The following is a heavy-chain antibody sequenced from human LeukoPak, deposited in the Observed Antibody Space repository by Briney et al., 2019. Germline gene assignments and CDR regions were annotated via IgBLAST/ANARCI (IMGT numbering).Heavy chain of an antibody. CDR2: IYSGGST. V-gene: IGHV3-53*04. CDR1: GFTVSSNY. J-gene: IGHJ2*01. Sequence: PGGSLTLSCAASGFTVSSNYMSWVRQAPGKGLEWVSVIYSGGSTYYADSVKGRFTISRHHSKNTLYLQMNSLRAEDTAVYYCARDVAGGYYDISGPYGYFDLWGRGTLVTVSS. D-gene: IGHD3-22*01. CDR3: ARDVAGGYYDISGPYGYFDL.